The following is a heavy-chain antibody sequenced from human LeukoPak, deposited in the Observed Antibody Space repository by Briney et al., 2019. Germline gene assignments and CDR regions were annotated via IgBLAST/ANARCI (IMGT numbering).Heavy chain of an antibody. CDR2: IYYSGST. D-gene: IGHD6-19*01. CDR3: ARCFEQGVAGIYYYYYMDV. Sequence: SETLSLTCTASGGSISSSSYYWGWIRQPPGKGLEWIGSIYYSGSTYYNPSLKSRVTISVDTSKNQFSLKLSSVTAADTAVYYCARCFEQGVAGIYYYYYMDVWGKGTTVTISS. CDR1: GGSISSSSYY. V-gene: IGHV4-39*01. J-gene: IGHJ6*03.